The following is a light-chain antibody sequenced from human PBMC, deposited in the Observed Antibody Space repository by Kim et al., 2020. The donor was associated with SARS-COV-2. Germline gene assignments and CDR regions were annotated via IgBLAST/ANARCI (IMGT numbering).Light chain of an antibody. Sequence: DIVMTQSPDSLAVSLGESPTLNCKSRQTVLHNSNNKNYLAWYQQKPGQPPKLLIYWASIRESGVSDRFSGSGSETDFTLTLGSLQAVGVAVYDSQRYYSTPPSFGQGPKLEI. J-gene: IGKJ2*03. V-gene: IGKV4-1*01. CDR1: QTVLHNSNNKNY. CDR3: QRYYSTPPS. CDR2: WAS.